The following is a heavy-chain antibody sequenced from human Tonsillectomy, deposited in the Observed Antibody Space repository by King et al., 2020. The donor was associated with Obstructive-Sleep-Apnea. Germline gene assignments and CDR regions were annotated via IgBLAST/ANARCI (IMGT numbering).Heavy chain of an antibody. Sequence: VQLVESGGGLVQPGGSLRLSCAASGLTVSSNYINWVRQAPGKGLEWVSVIYSGGGTYYADSVKGRFTISRENSKNTLYLQMNSLRAEDTAVYYCAREWGTAMGSFDYWGQGTLVTVSS. J-gene: IGHJ4*02. V-gene: IGHV3-66*01. CDR3: AREWGTAMGSFDY. D-gene: IGHD5-18*01. CDR2: IYSGGGT. CDR1: GLTVSSNY.